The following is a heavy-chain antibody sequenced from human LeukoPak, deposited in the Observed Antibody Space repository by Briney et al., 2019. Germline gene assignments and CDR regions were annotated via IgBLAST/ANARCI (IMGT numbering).Heavy chain of an antibody. CDR2: ISGSGGNT. V-gene: IGHV3-23*01. D-gene: IGHD2-15*01. J-gene: IGHJ6*02. Sequence: GASLRLSCAASGFTFSSYAMNWVRQAPGKGLEWGSVISGSGGNTYYADSVKGRFTISRDSSKNTLSLQMNSLRAEDTAVYYCAKDGKWRGGSSSYGMDVWGRGTTVTVSS. CDR3: AKDGKWRGGSSSYGMDV. CDR1: GFTFSSYA.